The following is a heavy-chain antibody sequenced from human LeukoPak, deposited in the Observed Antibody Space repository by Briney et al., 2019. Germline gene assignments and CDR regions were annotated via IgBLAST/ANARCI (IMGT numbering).Heavy chain of an antibody. D-gene: IGHD1-26*01. CDR3: ARSGSVGGNNWFDP. CDR2: INGDGSST. J-gene: IGHJ5*02. Sequence: GGSLRLSCAASGFTFTDYWMHWVRQAPGKGLVWVSRINGDGSSTTYADSVRGRFTISRDNAKNTLYLQMNSLRVDDTAVYYCARSGSVGGNNWFDPWGQGTLVTVSS. V-gene: IGHV3-74*01. CDR1: GFTFTDYW.